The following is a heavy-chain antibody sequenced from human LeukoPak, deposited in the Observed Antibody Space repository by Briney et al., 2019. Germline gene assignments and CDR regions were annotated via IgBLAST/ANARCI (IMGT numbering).Heavy chain of an antibody. CDR3: AKGGDGRYYDSSGSFFYYYGKDV. CDR2: ISGSGGST. CDR1: GFTFSSYA. V-gene: IGHV3-23*01. Sequence: GGSLRLSCAASGFTFSSYAMSWVRQAPGKGLKWVSTISGSGGSTYYADSVKGRFTISRDNSKNTLYLQMNSLRAEDTAVYYCAKGGDGRYYDSSGSFFYYYGKDVWGQGTTVTVSS. D-gene: IGHD3-22*01. J-gene: IGHJ6*02.